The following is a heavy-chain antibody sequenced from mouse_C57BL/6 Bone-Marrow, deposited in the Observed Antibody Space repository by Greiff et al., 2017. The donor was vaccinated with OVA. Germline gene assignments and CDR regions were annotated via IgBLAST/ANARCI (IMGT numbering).Heavy chain of an antibody. V-gene: IGHV5-4*01. D-gene: IGHD4-1*01. Sequence: EVKLMESGGGLVKPGGSLKLSCAASGFTFSSYAMSWVRQTPEQRLEWVATISDGGSYTYYPDNVKGRFTISRDNAKNNLYLQMSHLKSEDTAMYYCARDRSWDGAWFAYWGQGTLVTVSA. CDR2: ISDGGSYT. J-gene: IGHJ3*01. CDR1: GFTFSSYA. CDR3: ARDRSWDGAWFAY.